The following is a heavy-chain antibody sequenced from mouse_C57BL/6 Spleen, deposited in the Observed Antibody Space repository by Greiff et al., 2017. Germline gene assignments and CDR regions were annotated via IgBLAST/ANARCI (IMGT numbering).Heavy chain of an antibody. CDR2: IDPSDSET. J-gene: IGHJ2*01. CDR1: GYTFTSYW. V-gene: IGHV1-52*01. Sequence: VQLQQPGAELVRPGSSVKLSCKASGYTFTSYWMHWVKQRPIQGLEWIGNIDPSDSETHYNQKFKDKATLTVDKSSSTAYMQLSSLTSEDSAVYYGASLSRGSYYFDYWGQGTTLTVSS. D-gene: IGHD2-3*01. CDR3: ASLSRGSYYFDY.